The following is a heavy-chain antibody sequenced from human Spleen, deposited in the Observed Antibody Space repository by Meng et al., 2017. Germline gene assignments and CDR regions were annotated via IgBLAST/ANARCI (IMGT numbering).Heavy chain of an antibody. Sequence: GESLKISCAASGFTFSSYWMSWVRQAPGKGLEWVASIKQDGSDKVYVDSVKGRFTISRDNPKSSLYLQMNSLRAEDTAVYYCARFSSWYYFDYWGQGTLVTVS. V-gene: IGHV3-7*01. CDR2: IKQDGSDK. CDR1: GFTFSSYW. J-gene: IGHJ4*02. CDR3: ARFSSWYYFDY. D-gene: IGHD6-13*01.